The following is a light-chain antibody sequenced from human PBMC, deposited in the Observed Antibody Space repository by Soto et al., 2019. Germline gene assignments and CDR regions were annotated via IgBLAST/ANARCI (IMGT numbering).Light chain of an antibody. Sequence: EIVLTQSPDTVSVSPGERVTLSCRASQTIFSNYLAWYQQKPGQAPRLLIYGASTRATGIADRFSGGGSGTDFTLTISRLEPEDFAVYHCQQYGRSWTFGQGTRVEIK. CDR3: QQYGRSWT. CDR1: QTIFSNY. J-gene: IGKJ1*01. V-gene: IGKV3-20*01. CDR2: GAS.